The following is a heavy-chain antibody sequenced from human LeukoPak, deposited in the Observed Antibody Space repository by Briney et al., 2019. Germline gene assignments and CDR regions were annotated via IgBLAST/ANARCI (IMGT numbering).Heavy chain of an antibody. D-gene: IGHD4-11*01. J-gene: IGHJ1*01. CDR3: ATYSILNAREFRY. CDR2: VRHIGGET. V-gene: IGHV3-7*01. Sequence: PGGSLRLSCAGSGFTFSNSWMGWVRQAPGKGPEWVANVRHIGGETYYVDSVKGRFTISRDNAKNSVYLQMNSLGADDTAVYYCATYSILNAREFRYWGQGTLVTVTS. CDR1: GFTFSNSW.